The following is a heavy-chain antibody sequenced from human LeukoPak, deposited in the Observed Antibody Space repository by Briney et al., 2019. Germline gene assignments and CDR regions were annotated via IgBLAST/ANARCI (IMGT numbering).Heavy chain of an antibody. J-gene: IGHJ4*02. D-gene: IGHD6-19*01. CDR1: GYTFTRYS. V-gene: IGHV1-46*03. CDR2: INPSGGGT. Sequence: ASVKISCKTSGYTFTRYSMNWVRQAPGQGLEWMGIINPSGGGTSFAQKFQGRVTMTRDTSTSTVYMEVSSLRSEDTAVYYCTRYNSGWHDYWGQGTLVTVSS. CDR3: TRYNSGWHDY.